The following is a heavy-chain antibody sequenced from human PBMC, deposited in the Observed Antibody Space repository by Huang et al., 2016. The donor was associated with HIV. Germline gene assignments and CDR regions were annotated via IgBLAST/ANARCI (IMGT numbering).Heavy chain of an antibody. D-gene: IGHD6-19*01. V-gene: IGHV3-53*01. Sequence: EVQLVESGGGLIQPGGSLRLSCSASGFTVSNNYFTWVRQAPGKGVEWVSVIFSGGRTYHADAVKGRFTISRDKSKNTLYLQMNSLRADDTAVYYCARGAESSWSGSYYYGLDVWGQGTTVTV. CDR1: GFTVSNNY. CDR3: ARGAESSWSGSYYYGLDV. J-gene: IGHJ6*02. CDR2: IFSGGRT.